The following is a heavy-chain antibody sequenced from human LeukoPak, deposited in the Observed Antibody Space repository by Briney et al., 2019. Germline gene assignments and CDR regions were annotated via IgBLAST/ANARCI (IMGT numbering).Heavy chain of an antibody. CDR3: AKGEGLSSFDY. V-gene: IGHV3-23*01. J-gene: IGHJ4*02. D-gene: IGHD1-26*01. CDR1: GFTFSSYA. Sequence: SWGSLRLSRAASGFTFSSYAMSWVRQAPGKGLEWVSAISGSGGSTYYADSVKGRFTISRDNSKNTLYLQMNSLRAEDTAVYFCAKGEGLSSFDYWGQGTLVTVSS. CDR2: ISGSGGST.